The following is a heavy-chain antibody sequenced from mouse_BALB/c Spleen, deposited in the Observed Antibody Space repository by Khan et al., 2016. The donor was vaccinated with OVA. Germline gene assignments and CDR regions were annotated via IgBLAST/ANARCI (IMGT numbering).Heavy chain of an antibody. CDR2: ISYSGNT. CDR1: GYSIASDYA. Sequence: EVQLQESGPGLVKPSQSLSLTCTVTGYSIASDYAWNWTRQFPGNKLEWMGFISYSGNTNYTPSLKSRISITRDTSKNQFFLQLNSVTSEDTATYYCARVYGGDFDYWGQGTTLTVSS. CDR3: ARVYGGDFDY. J-gene: IGHJ2*01. V-gene: IGHV3-2*02. D-gene: IGHD1-1*01.